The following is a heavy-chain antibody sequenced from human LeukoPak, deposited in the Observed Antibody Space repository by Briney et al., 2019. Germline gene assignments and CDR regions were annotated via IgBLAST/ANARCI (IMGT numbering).Heavy chain of an antibody. V-gene: IGHV3-66*01. CDR2: IYSGGST. D-gene: IGHD4-17*01. CDR3: ARVRPMTTVTTGIDP. CDR1: GFTVSSNY. J-gene: IGHJ5*02. Sequence: GGSLRLSCAASGFTVSSNYMSWVRQAPGKGLEWVSVIYSGGSTYYADSVKGRFTISRDNSKNALYLQMNSLRAEDTAVYYCARVRPMTTVTTGIDPWGQGTLVTVSS.